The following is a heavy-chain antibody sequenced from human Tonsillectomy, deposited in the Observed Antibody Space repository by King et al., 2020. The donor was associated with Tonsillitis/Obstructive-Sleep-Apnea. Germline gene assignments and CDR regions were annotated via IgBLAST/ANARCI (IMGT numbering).Heavy chain of an antibody. Sequence: VQLVESGAEVKKPGASVKVSCKASGYTFTGHYIHWVRQAPGQGPEWMGRINPNSGGTNYAHKFQGRVTMTRDTSIRTAYMELNRLTSDDTAMYYCARERDAASSLGAFDIWGQGTMVTVSS. CDR3: ARERDAASSLGAFDI. CDR2: INPNSGGT. J-gene: IGHJ3*02. D-gene: IGHD5-24*01. V-gene: IGHV1-2*06. CDR1: GYTFTGHY.